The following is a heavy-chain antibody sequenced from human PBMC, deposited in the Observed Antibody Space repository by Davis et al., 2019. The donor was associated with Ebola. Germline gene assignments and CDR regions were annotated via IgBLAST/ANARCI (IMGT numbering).Heavy chain of an antibody. Sequence: GGSLRLSCKGSGYSFTSYWIGWVRQMPGKGLEWMGIIYPGDSDTRYSPSFQGQVTISADKSISTAYLQWSSLKASDTAMYYCARRSYYYDSSGYYPYFDYWAREPWSPSPQ. CDR1: GYSFTSYW. J-gene: IGHJ4*02. CDR2: IYPGDSDT. V-gene: IGHV5-51*01. D-gene: IGHD3-22*01. CDR3: ARRSYYYDSSGYYPYFDY.